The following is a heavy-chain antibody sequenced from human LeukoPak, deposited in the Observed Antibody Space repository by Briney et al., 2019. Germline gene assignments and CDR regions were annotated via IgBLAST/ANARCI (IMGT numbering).Heavy chain of an antibody. D-gene: IGHD6-13*01. CDR3: ARLCSSWYEEDYVDY. CDR1: GGSFSGYY. J-gene: IGHJ4*02. CDR2: INHSGST. V-gene: IGHV4-34*01. Sequence: PSETLSLTCAVYGGSFSGYYWSWIRQPPGKGLEWIGEINHSGSTNYNPSLKSRVTISVDTSKNQFSLRLSSVTAADTAVYYCARLCSSWYEEDYVDYWGQGTLVTVSS.